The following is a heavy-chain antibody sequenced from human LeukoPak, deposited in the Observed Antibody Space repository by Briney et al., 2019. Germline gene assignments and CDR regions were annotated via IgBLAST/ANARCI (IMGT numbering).Heavy chain of an antibody. CDR3: ARIDFWSGYYTGAGDFDY. J-gene: IGHJ4*02. CDR2: MYHSGST. D-gene: IGHD3-3*01. Sequence: SGTLSLTCAVSGGSISSNNWWSWVRQPPGKGLEWIGEMYHSGSTNYNPSLKSRVTISVDTSKNQFSLKLSSVTAADTAVYYCARIDFWSGYYTGAGDFDYWGQGTLVTVSS. V-gene: IGHV4-4*02. CDR1: GGSISSNNW.